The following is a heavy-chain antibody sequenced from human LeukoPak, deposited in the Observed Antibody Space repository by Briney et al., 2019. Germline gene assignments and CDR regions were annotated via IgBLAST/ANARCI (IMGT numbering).Heavy chain of an antibody. J-gene: IGHJ4*02. V-gene: IGHV3-23*01. CDR2: ISGSGGST. D-gene: IGHD6-19*01. CDR1: GFTFSSYA. CDR3: AKDQGYVAGTGIRITNYFDY. Sequence: PGGSLRLSCAASGFTFSSYAMSWVRQAPGKGLEWVSAISGSGGSTYYADSVKGRFTISRDNSKNMLYLQMNSLRAEDTAVYYCAKDQGYVAGTGIRITNYFDYWGQGTLVTVSS.